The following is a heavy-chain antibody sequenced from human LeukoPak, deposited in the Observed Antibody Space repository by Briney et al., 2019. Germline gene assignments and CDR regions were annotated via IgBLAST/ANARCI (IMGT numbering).Heavy chain of an antibody. V-gene: IGHV3-30*02. CDR3: AKDSSGGYYYYYMDV. CDR1: GFTFSSDW. D-gene: IGHD6-19*01. J-gene: IGHJ6*03. CDR2: IRYDGSNK. Sequence: GGSLRLSCAASGFTFSSDWMSWVRQAPGKGLEWVAFIRYDGSNKYYADSVKGRFTISRDNSKNTLYLQMNSLRAEDTAVYYCAKDSSGGYYYYYMDVWGKGTTVTISS.